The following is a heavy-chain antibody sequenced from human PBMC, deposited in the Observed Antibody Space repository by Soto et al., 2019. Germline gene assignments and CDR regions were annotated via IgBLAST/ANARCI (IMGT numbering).Heavy chain of an antibody. D-gene: IGHD5-12*01. CDR1: GFTFSDYY. CDR2: ISSSGSTI. CDR3: AREANSGYDSYYFDY. J-gene: IGHJ4*02. V-gene: IGHV3-11*01. Sequence: LRLSCAASGFTFSDYYMSWIRQAPGKGLEWVSYISSSGSTIYYADSVKGRFTISRDNAKNSLYLQMNSLRAEDTAVYYCAREANSGYDSYYFDYWGQGTLVTVSS.